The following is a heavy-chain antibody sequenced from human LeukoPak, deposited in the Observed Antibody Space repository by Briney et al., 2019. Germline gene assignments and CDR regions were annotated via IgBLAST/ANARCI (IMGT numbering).Heavy chain of an antibody. V-gene: IGHV3-21*01. CDR3: ARDVKGRRYYYMDV. CDR2: ISGSSTYI. D-gene: IGHD3-10*01. Sequence: GGSLRLSCAASGFTFSDYSMNWVRQAPGKGLEWVSSISGSSTYIYYSDSLKGRFTISRDNAKNSLYLQMNSLRVEDTAVYYCARDVKGRRYYYMDVWGKGTTVTVSS. CDR1: GFTFSDYS. J-gene: IGHJ6*03.